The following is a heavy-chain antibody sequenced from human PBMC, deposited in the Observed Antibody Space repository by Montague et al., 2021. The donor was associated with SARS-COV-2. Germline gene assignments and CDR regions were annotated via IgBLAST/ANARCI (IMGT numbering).Heavy chain of an antibody. J-gene: IGHJ6*02. CDR3: ARRPLGYYYYGMDV. Sequence: SETLSLTCTVSGGSIRSSSYYWGWIHQPPGKGLECIGSIYYSGSTYYNPSLKSRVTISVDTSKNHFSLKLSSVTAADTAVYDCARRPLGYYYYGMDVWGQGTTVTVSS. V-gene: IGHV4-39*02. CDR2: IYYSGST. CDR1: GGSIRSSSYY.